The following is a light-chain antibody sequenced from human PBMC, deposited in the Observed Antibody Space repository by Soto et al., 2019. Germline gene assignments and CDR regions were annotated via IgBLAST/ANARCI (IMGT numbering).Light chain of an antibody. V-gene: IGKV3-15*01. CDR2: GAS. J-gene: IGKJ1*01. CDR1: QSVSSN. Sequence: EILMTQSPATLSVSPGERATLSCRATQSVSSNLAWYQQKPGLAPRVLIHGASTRATGIPARFSGSGSGTEFTLTISSLQSEDFAVYYCQQYNNWPRTFGPGTKVDIK. CDR3: QQYNNWPRT.